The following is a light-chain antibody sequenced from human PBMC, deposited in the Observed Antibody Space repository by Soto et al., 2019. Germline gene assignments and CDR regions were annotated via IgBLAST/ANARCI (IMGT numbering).Light chain of an antibody. Sequence: DIVMTQSPDSLAVSLGERATINCKSSQSVLYSSDNKNYLSWYQQKPGQPPKLLIYWASTRESGVPDRFSGSGSGTDFTLTISSLQAEDVAVYYCQQYYSTHPEYTFGHGTKLEIK. CDR3: QQYYSTHPEYT. V-gene: IGKV4-1*01. CDR1: QSVLYSSDNKNY. CDR2: WAS. J-gene: IGKJ2*01.